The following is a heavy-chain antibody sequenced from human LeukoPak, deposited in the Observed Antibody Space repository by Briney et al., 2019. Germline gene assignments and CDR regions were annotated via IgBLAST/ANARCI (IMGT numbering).Heavy chain of an antibody. J-gene: IGHJ4*02. Sequence: GRSLRLSCAASGFTFSSYAMHWVRQAPGKGLEWVAVISYDGSNKYYADSVKGRFTISRDNSNNTLYLQINSLSAEDTAVYYCAREGRYSSGWYRASYYIDYCGQGHLVTVSS. CDR2: ISYDGSNK. D-gene: IGHD6-19*01. CDR1: GFTFSSYA. CDR3: AREGRYSSGWYRASYYIDY. V-gene: IGHV3-30-3*01.